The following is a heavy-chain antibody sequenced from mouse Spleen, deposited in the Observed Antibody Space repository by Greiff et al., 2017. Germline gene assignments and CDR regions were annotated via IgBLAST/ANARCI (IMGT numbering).Heavy chain of an antibody. CDR3: ARQLSGRFDV. J-gene: IGHJ1*01. CDR1: GFTFSDYY. CDR2: ISNGGGST. D-gene: IGHD6-2*01. Sequence: EVQLVESGGGLVQPGGSLKLSCATSGFTFSDYYMYWVRQTPEKRLEWVAYISNGGGSTYYPDTVKGRFTISRDNAKNTLYLQMSRLKSEDTAMYYCARQLSGRFDVWGAGTTVTVSS. V-gene: IGHV5-12*02.